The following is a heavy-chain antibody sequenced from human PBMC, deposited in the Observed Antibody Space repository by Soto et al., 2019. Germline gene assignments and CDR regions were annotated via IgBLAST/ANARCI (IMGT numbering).Heavy chain of an antibody. J-gene: IGHJ4*02. CDR3: ARGCGKDTPMTA. D-gene: IGHD5-18*01. V-gene: IGHV4-30-2*01. Sequence: QLQLQESGSGLVKPSQTLSLTCAVSGGSISSGGYSWGWIRQPPGKGLDWIRYIYHSGRTYYDPSLKRRVTIAVDRSKNQFSLKLSSVTAADTAVYYWARGCGKDTPMTAWGQGTLVTVSS. CDR2: IYHSGRT. CDR1: GGSISSGGYS.